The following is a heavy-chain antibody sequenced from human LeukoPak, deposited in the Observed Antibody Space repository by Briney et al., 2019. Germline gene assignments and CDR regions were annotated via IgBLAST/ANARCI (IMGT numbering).Heavy chain of an antibody. CDR3: ARLKLGAYFDL. J-gene: IGHJ2*01. CDR2: VYNSGDT. Sequence: SETLSLTCAVYGGSFSGYYWSWIRQSPGKGLEWVGYVYNSGDTGKNPSLKSRVTILLDTSKNQCSLKLTSVSAADTAVYYCARLKLGAYFDLWGRGTLVTVSS. CDR1: GGSFSGYY. V-gene: IGHV4-59*08. D-gene: IGHD3-16*01.